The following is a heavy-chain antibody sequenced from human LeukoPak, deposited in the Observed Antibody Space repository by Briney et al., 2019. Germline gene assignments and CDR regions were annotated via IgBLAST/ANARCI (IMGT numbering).Heavy chain of an antibody. J-gene: IGHJ5*02. Sequence: VSVKVSCKASGYTFTGYYMHWVRQAPGQGLEWMGWINPNSGGTNYAQKFQGRVTLTRDTSITTTYMELSRLRSDDTAVYYCARGCSGGNHDSWNWFDPWGQGTLVTVSS. D-gene: IGHD2-15*01. CDR1: GYTFTGYY. CDR2: INPNSGGT. CDR3: ARGCSGGNHDSWNWFDP. V-gene: IGHV1-2*02.